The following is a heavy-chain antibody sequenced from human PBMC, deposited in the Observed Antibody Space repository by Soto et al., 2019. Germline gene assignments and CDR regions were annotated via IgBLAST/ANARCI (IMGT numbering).Heavy chain of an antibody. J-gene: IGHJ5*02. V-gene: IGHV1-18*01. CDR2: ISAYTGVT. D-gene: IGHD2-8*01. CDR1: GYTFSEHG. Sequence: QIQLVQSGPEVKKPGASVRVSCKASGYTFSEHGFSWVRQGPGQGLEWLGWISAYTGVTDYAQKFQGRLTLTTDTSTSTDYMELRSLRAYDTAVYYCAKDRPRLTQQFNGVSWGQGTLVTVSS. CDR3: AKDRPRLTQQFNGVS.